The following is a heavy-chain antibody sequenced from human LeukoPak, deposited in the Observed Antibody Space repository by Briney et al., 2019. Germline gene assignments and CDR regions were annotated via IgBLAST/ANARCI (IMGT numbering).Heavy chain of an antibody. CDR2: FDPEVGET. Sequence: GASAKVSRKVSGYTLTELSMHWVRQAPGKGLGWMGGFDPEVGETIYAQKFQGRVTMTEDTSTDTAYMELSSLRSEDTAVYYCASFPGDCSGGSCYRRTGYFDYWGQRTPVTVSS. CDR1: GYTLTELS. J-gene: IGHJ4*02. D-gene: IGHD2-15*01. CDR3: ASFPGDCSGGSCYRRTGYFDY. V-gene: IGHV1-24*01.